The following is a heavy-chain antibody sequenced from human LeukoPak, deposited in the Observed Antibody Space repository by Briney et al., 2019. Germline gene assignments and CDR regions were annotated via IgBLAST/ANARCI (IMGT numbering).Heavy chain of an antibody. CDR2: IYYSGST. J-gene: IGHJ3*02. Sequence: SETLSLTCTVSGGSISTYCWNWIRQPPGKGLEWIGYIYYSGSTNYNPSLTGRVTISVDTSKNQFSLKLSSVTAADTAVYYCAREYNYYDSSGWDAFEIWGQGIMVTVSS. CDR3: AREYNYYDSSGWDAFEI. V-gene: IGHV4-59*01. D-gene: IGHD3-22*01. CDR1: GGSISTYC.